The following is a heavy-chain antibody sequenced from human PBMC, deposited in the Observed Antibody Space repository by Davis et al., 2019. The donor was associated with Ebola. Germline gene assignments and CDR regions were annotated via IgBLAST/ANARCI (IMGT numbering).Heavy chain of an antibody. Sequence: AASVKVSCKASGGTFSSYAISWVRQAPGQGLEWMRGIIPIFGTANYAQKFQGRVTITADKSTSTAYMELSSLRSEDTAVYYCAREMVERDPGFDYWGQGTLVTVSS. D-gene: IGHD2-15*01. V-gene: IGHV1-69*06. CDR2: IIPIFGTA. CDR1: GGTFSSYA. CDR3: AREMVERDPGFDY. J-gene: IGHJ4*02.